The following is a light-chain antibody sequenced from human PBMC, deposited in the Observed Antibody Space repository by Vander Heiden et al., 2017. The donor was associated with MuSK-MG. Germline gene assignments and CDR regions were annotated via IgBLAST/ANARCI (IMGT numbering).Light chain of an antibody. CDR1: SSDVGGYNY. J-gene: IGLJ2*01. V-gene: IGLV2-14*03. CDR2: DVS. CDR3: SSYTSSSTVV. Sequence: GQSITISCTGPSSDVGGYNYVSWYQQHPGKAPKLIIYDVSNRPSGVSNRFSGSKSGNTASLTISGLQAEDEADYYCSSYTSSSTVVFGGGTKLTVL.